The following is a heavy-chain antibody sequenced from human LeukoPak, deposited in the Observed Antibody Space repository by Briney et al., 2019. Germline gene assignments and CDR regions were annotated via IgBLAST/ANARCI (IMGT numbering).Heavy chain of an antibody. J-gene: IGHJ4*02. CDR2: MYYSGST. V-gene: IGHV4-39*01. Sequence: PSETLSLTCTVSGGSISSGGYYWSWIRQPPGKGLEWIGSMYYSGSTYYNPSLKSRVTISVDTSKNQFSLKLSSVTAADTAVYYCARQGMANYCDYWGQGTLVTVSS. CDR1: GGSISSGGYY. CDR3: ARQGMANYCDY.